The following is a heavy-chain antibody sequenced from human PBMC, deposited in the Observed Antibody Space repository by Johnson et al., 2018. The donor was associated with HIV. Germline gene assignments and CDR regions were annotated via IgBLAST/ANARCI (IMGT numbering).Heavy chain of an antibody. V-gene: IGHV3-11*04. D-gene: IGHD2-15*01. CDR3: AKAFPYCTCGSCYPHRSPHDAFDI. Sequence: QVQLVESGGGLVKPGGSLRVSCAASGFTFSDYSMSWIRQAPGKGLEWVSYIRSSGSTIYYADSVQVRFTISRDNSKNTLYLQMNSLRAEDTAVYYCAKAFPYCTCGSCYPHRSPHDAFDIWGQGTMVTVSS. J-gene: IGHJ3*02. CDR1: GFTFSDYS. CDR2: IRSSGSTI.